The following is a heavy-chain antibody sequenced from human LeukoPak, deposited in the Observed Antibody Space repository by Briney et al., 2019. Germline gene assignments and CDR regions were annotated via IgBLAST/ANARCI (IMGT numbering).Heavy chain of an antibody. CDR2: FYNSGRS. Sequence: SETLSLTCTVSDDSISDYYRGWIRQPPGKGLEWIGYFYNSGRSTYNPSLKSRVTISADTSKNHFSLKLNSVTTADTAVYYCTRGGGWLIDYWGQGILVTVSS. V-gene: IGHV4-59*01. CDR3: TRGGGWLIDY. J-gene: IGHJ4*02. CDR1: DDSISDYY. D-gene: IGHD3-16*01.